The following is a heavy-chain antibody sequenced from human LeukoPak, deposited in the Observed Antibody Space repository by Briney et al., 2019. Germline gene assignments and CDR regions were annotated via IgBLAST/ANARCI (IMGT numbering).Heavy chain of an antibody. CDR2: ISGSGGST. CDR1: GFTFSSYA. CDR3: ATVPYYYDSSGYYYVNPFDY. D-gene: IGHD3-22*01. J-gene: IGHJ4*02. V-gene: IGHV3-23*01. Sequence: PGGSLRLSCAASGFTFSSYAMSWVRQAPGKGLEWVSAISGSGGSTYYADSVKGRFTISRDNSKNTLYPQMNSLRAEDTAVYYCATVPYYYDSSGYYYVNPFDYWGQGTLVTVSS.